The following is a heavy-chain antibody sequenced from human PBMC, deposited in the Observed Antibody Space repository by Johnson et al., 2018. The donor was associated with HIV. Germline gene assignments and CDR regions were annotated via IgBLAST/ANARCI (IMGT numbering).Heavy chain of an antibody. Sequence: VQLVESGGGLVKPGGSLKLSCEASGFTFRDYYMSWIRQAPGKGLEWVSALYAGGPTYYADSVKGRFTISRDNSKNTLYLQMNSLRAEDTAVYYCASFAAAGDAFDIWGQGTMVTVSS. V-gene: IGHV3-66*02. CDR2: LYAGGPT. D-gene: IGHD6-13*01. J-gene: IGHJ3*02. CDR1: GFTFRDYY. CDR3: ASFAAAGDAFDI.